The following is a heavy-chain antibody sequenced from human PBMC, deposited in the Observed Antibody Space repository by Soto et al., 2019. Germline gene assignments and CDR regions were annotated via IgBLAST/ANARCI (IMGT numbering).Heavy chain of an antibody. CDR3: ARGLTLWFGELSRRGGYYYYMDV. Sequence: QGQLQQWGAGLLKPSETLSLICAVSGGSFSGYQWTWIRHTPGKGLEWIGEINDSGNINYNPSLKSRVTILVDTAKKQISLKLSSVTAAAPAVYYCARGLTLWFGELSRRGGYYYYMDVWGKGTAVTVSS. V-gene: IGHV4-34*01. CDR2: INDSGNI. D-gene: IGHD3-10*01. CDR1: GGSFSGYQ. J-gene: IGHJ6*03.